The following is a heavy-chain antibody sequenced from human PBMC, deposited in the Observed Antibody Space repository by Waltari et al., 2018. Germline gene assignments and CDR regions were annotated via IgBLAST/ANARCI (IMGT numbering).Heavy chain of an antibody. D-gene: IGHD1-7*01. CDR1: GGTFSSYT. CDR3: ASAPRGGTIQYGMDV. J-gene: IGHJ6*02. Sequence: QVQLVQSGAEVKKPGSSVKVSCKASGGTFSSYTISWVRQAPGQGLEWMGRIIHILGIANYAQKFQGRVTITADKATSTAYMELSSLRSEDTAVYYCASAPRGGTIQYGMDVWGQGTTVTVSS. V-gene: IGHV1-69*02. CDR2: IIHILGIA.